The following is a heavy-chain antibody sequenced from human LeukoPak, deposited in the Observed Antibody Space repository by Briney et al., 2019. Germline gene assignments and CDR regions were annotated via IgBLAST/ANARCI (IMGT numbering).Heavy chain of an antibody. CDR3: STYRWQYDSSGDDY. D-gene: IGHD3-22*01. J-gene: IGHJ4*02. CDR1: GFTFSKAW. V-gene: IGHV3-15*01. CDR2: MKSNADDGTT. Sequence: PGGSPRLSCAASGFTFSKAWMSWARQPAGKGLEWLGRMKSNADDGTTDYAAPMKGRISISRDDSQNTLYLQLNSLKTEDTAVYYCSTYRWQYDSSGDDYWGQGTLVTVSS.